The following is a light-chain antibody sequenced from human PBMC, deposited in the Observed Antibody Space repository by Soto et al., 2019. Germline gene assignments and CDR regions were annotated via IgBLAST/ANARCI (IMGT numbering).Light chain of an antibody. CDR3: QQYDNLPPY. V-gene: IGKV1-33*01. CDR2: DAS. J-gene: IGKJ2*01. CDR1: QDISNY. Sequence: DIQMTQSPSSLSASVGDRVTITCQASQDISNYLNWYQQKPGKAPKLLIYDASNLETGVPSRFSGSGSGTDFTFTISSLQPEDIATYYCQQYDNLPPYFCQGTKLEIK.